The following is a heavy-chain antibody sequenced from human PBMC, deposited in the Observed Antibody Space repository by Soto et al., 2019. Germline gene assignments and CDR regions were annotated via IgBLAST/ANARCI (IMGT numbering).Heavy chain of an antibody. V-gene: IGHV4-31*03. CDR2: IYYSGST. Sequence: QVQLQESGPGLVKPSQTLSLTCTVSGGSISSGGYYWSWIRQHPGKGLEWIGYIYYSGSTYYNPSLKSRVTTSVDTSKNQFSLKLSSVTAADTAVYYCARVVVPAAMFYYGMDVWGQGTTVTVSS. CDR1: GGSISSGGYY. CDR3: ARVVVPAAMFYYGMDV. J-gene: IGHJ6*02. D-gene: IGHD2-2*01.